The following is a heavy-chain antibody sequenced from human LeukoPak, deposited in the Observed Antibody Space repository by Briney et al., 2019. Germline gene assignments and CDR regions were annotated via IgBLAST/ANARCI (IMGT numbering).Heavy chain of an antibody. CDR2: IYSGGST. D-gene: IGHD3-10*01. CDR3: ARAKPKNMVRGLIMRRESRYYFDY. CDR1: GFTVSSNY. V-gene: IGHV3-53*01. J-gene: IGHJ4*02. Sequence: PGGSLRLSCAASGFTVSSNYMSWLRQAPGKGLEWVSVIYSGGSTYYADSVKGRFTLSRDNPKSTLYIQMNSLRAEDTAVYYCARAKPKNMVRGLIMRRESRYYFDYWGQGTLVTVSS.